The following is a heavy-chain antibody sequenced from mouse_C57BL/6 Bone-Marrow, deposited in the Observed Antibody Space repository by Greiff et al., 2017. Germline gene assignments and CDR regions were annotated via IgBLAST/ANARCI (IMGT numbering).Heavy chain of an antibody. CDR2: ISSGGSYT. V-gene: IGHV5-6*02. J-gene: IGHJ3*01. D-gene: IGHD1-1*01. CDR1: GFTFSSYG. CDR3: ARRGIYYYGRGFAY. Sequence: EVKLVESGGDLVKPGGSLKLSCAASGFTFSSYGMSWVRQTPDKRLEWVATISSGGSYTYYPDSVKGRFTISRDNAKNTLYLQMSSLKSEDTAMYYYARRGIYYYGRGFAYWGQGTLVTVSA.